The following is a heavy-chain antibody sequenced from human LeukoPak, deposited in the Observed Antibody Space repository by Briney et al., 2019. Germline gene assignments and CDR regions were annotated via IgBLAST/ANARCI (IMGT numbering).Heavy chain of an antibody. CDR1: GGTFSSYA. Sequence: SVKVSCKASGGTFSSYAISWVRQAPGQRLEWMGGIIPIFGTANYAQKFQGRVTITADESTSTAYMELSSLRSEDTAVYYCARRVRGGYSYGDYYYGMDVWGKGTTVTVSS. J-gene: IGHJ6*04. D-gene: IGHD5-18*01. CDR2: IIPIFGTA. V-gene: IGHV1-69*13. CDR3: ARRVRGGYSYGDYYYGMDV.